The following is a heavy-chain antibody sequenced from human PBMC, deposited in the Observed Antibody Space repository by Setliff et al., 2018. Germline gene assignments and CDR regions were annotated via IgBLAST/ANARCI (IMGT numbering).Heavy chain of an antibody. D-gene: IGHD3-10*01. CDR2: INPIFGTT. V-gene: IGHV1-69*05. J-gene: IGHJ6*03. Sequence: ASVKVSCKASGGSFSNHGFTWVRQAPGQGLEWMGGINPIFGTTTYGQKFQGRVSITTDKSTTTAYIQLSSLTSGDTAVYYCAGERGLLDANNYYYYMDVWGKGTAVTVSS. CDR1: GGSFSNHG. CDR3: AGERGLLDANNYYYYMDV.